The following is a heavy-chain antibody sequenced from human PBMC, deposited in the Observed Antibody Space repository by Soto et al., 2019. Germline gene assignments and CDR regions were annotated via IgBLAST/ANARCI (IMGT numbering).Heavy chain of an antibody. D-gene: IGHD3-3*01. CDR2: ISSSGSTI. Sequence: PGGSLRLSCAASGFTFSDYYMSWIRQAPGKGLEWVSYISSSGSTIYYADSVKGRFTISRDNAKNSLYLQMNSLRAEDTAVYYCARDTQDFWSGYSWFDPWGQGTLVTVSS. J-gene: IGHJ5*02. V-gene: IGHV3-11*01. CDR1: GFTFSDYY. CDR3: ARDTQDFWSGYSWFDP.